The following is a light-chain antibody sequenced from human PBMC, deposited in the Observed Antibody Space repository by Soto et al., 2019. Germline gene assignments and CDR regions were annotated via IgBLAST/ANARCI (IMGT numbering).Light chain of an antibody. Sequence: DIQMTQSPSSLSASVGDRFTITCRASQSISSFLNWHQQKPGKAPKLLMYAASTLQSGVPSRFSGSGSGTDFTLTISSLQPEDFATYYCQQSYSTPLAFGGGTKVDIK. CDR3: QQSYSTPLA. V-gene: IGKV1-39*01. CDR2: AAS. J-gene: IGKJ4*01. CDR1: QSISSF.